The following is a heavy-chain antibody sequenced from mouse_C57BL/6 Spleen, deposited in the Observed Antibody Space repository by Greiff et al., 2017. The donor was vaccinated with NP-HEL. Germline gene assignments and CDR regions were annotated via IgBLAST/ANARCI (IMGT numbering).Heavy chain of an antibody. D-gene: IGHD2-3*01. CDR3: VRDFDGYYGVDY. Sequence: EVQGVESGGGLVQPKGSLKLSCAASGFSFNTYAMTWVRPAPGKGLEWVARIRSKSNNYATYYAGSVKDRFTISRDDSESMLYLQMNNLKTEDTAMYYCVRDFDGYYGVDYWGQGTTLTVSS. J-gene: IGHJ2*01. CDR2: IRSKSNNYAT. V-gene: IGHV10-1*01. CDR1: GFSFNTYA.